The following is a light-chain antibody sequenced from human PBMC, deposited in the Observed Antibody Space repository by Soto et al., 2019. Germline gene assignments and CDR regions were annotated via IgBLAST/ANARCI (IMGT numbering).Light chain of an antibody. CDR1: QSVSSY. CDR2: DAS. CDR3: QQRSNWPPALT. J-gene: IGKJ4*01. V-gene: IGKV3-11*01. Sequence: EIVLTQSPATLSLSPGERATLSCRASQSVSSYLAWYQQKPGQTPRLLIYDASNRATGVPARFRGSGSGTDFTLTISSLEPEDFAVYYCQQRSNWPPALTFGGGTTVEIK.